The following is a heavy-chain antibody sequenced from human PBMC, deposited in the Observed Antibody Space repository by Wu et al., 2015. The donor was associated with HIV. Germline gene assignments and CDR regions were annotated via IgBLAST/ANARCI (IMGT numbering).Heavy chain of an antibody. D-gene: IGHD3-10*01. Sequence: SSYAISWVRQAPGQGLEWMGGIIPIFGTANYAQKFQGRVTITTDESTSTAYMELSSLRSEDTAVYYCVSSGSYYNDYWGQGTLVTVSS. CDR3: VSSGSYYNDY. J-gene: IGHJ4*02. V-gene: IGHV1-69*05. CDR2: IIPIFGTA. CDR1: SSYA.